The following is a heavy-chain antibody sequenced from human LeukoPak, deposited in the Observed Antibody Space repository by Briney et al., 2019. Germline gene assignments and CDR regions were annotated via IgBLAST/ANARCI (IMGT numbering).Heavy chain of an antibody. J-gene: IGHJ3*02. CDR3: ARRWAFDI. CDR1: GDSVSSNTTA. V-gene: IGHV6-1*01. Sequence: SQTLSLTCAISGDSVSSNTTAWNWIRQSPSRGLEWLGRTYYRSKWYNDYAVFVKSRITINPDTSKNQFSLELNSVTPEDTAGYYCARRWAFDIWGQGTMVTVSS. D-gene: IGHD5-24*01. CDR2: TYYRSKWYN.